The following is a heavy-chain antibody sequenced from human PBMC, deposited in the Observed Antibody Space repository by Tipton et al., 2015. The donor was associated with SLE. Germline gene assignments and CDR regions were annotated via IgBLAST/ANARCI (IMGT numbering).Heavy chain of an antibody. J-gene: IGHJ4*02. Sequence: SLRLSCAASGFTFHDYAMHGVRQAPGKGLEWVSSINWDSDIIGYAGSVKGRFTISRDNAKNSLYLQMDSLRAEDTAFYYCAKGPEWLSYWGQGALVTVSS. V-gene: IGHV3-9*01. CDR3: AKGPEWLSY. D-gene: IGHD3-3*01. CDR2: INWDSDII. CDR1: GFTFHDYA.